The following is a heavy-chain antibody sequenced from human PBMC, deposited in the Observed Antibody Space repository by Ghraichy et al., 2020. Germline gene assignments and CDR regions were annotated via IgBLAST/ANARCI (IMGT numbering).Heavy chain of an antibody. CDR1: GGSISSYY. J-gene: IGHJ4*02. D-gene: IGHD1-26*01. Sequence: SETLSLTCTVSGGSISSYYWSWIRQPPGKGLEWIGYIYYSGSTNYNPSLKSRVTISVDTSKNQFSLKLSSVTAADTAVYYCARVNGIVGAMYFDYWGQGTLVTVSS. V-gene: IGHV4-59*01. CDR3: ARVNGIVGAMYFDY. CDR2: IYYSGST.